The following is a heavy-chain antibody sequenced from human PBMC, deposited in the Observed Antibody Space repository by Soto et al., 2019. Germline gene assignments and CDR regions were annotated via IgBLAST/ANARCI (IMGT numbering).Heavy chain of an antibody. CDR1: GFPFSAYG. V-gene: IGHV3-33*01. D-gene: IGHD3-22*01. J-gene: IGHJ4*02. CDR2: IWFDGGNE. Sequence: GGSLRLSCAASGFPFSAYGMHWVRQAPGKGLQWVAVIWFDGGNEYYADSVRGRFTISRDNSKNTLYLQMNSLTDEDTAVYYCARDSGGSGYEYDYWGQGTLVTVSS. CDR3: ARDSGGSGYEYDY.